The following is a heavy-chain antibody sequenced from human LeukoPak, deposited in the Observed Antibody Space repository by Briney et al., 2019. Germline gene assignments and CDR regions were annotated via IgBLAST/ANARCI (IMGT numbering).Heavy chain of an antibody. V-gene: IGHV3-30*02. D-gene: IGHD2-15*01. J-gene: IGHJ6*03. CDR1: GFTFNKYG. CDR3: AKDVYYCSSGSCPTYYYYMDV. Sequence: PGGPLRLSCAASGFTFNKYGMHWVRQAPGKELDWVAFIRYDGSKKYYADSVEVRFTISRDDSKNTLYLQMNSLRAEDTAVYYCAKDVYYCSSGSCPTYYYYMDVWGKGTTVTVSS. CDR2: IRYDGSKK.